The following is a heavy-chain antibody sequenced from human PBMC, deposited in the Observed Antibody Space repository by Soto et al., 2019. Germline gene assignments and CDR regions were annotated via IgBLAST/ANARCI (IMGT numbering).Heavy chain of an antibody. D-gene: IGHD2-15*01. J-gene: IGHJ6*03. CDR1: GGSISSYY. V-gene: IGHV4-59*08. Sequence: PSETLSLTCTVSGGSISSYYWSWIRRPPGKGLEWIGYIYYSGSTNYNPSLKSRVTIKVDTSKNQLSLKLSSVTAADTALYYCARLTCSGGSCYSVRYYYYYMDVWGKGTTVTVSS. CDR3: ARLTCSGGSCYSVRYYYYYMDV. CDR2: IYYSGST.